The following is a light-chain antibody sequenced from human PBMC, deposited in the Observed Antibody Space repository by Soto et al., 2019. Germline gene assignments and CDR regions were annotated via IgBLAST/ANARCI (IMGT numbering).Light chain of an antibody. V-gene: IGKV3-11*01. CDR1: QSVSSY. CDR2: DAS. Sequence: EIVLTQSPATLPLSPGEIATLSCRASQSVSSYLAWYQPKPGQAPRLLIYDASNRATGIPARFSGSGSGPGFTLTISSLEPEDFAVYYCHQRSNWPFTFGGGTKVEIK. J-gene: IGKJ4*01. CDR3: HQRSNWPFT.